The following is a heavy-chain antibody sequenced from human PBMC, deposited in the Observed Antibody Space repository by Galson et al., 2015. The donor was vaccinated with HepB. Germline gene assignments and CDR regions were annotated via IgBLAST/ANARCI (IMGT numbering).Heavy chain of an antibody. D-gene: IGHD3-22*01. CDR3: ARLSFHYDSSGYSWFDP. Sequence: SVKVSCKASGYTFTSYAISWVQQAPGQGLEWMGWISADNGNTKYAQKLQGRVIITTDTTTSTAHMELRSLRSDDTAVYYCARLSFHYDSSGYSWFDPWGQGTLVTVSS. V-gene: IGHV1-18*01. CDR2: ISADNGNT. J-gene: IGHJ5*02. CDR1: GYTFTSYA.